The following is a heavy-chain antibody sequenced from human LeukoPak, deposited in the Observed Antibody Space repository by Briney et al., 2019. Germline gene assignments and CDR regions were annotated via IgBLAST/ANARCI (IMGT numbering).Heavy chain of an antibody. D-gene: IGHD4-11*01. CDR2: ISSSGGST. J-gene: IGHJ6*02. V-gene: IGHV3-64D*09. Sequence: GGSLRLSCSASGFTFSSYAMHWVRNAPGKGLEYVSAISSSGGSTYYADSVKGRFAISRDNSKNTLYLQMSSPRVEDTAVYYSVKGFSNYFQYYGMDVWGQGTTVTVSS. CDR1: GFTFSSYA. CDR3: VKGFSNYFQYYGMDV.